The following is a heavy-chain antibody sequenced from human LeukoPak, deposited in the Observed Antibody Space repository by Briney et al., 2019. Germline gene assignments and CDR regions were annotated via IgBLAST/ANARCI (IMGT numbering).Heavy chain of an antibody. J-gene: IGHJ6*03. CDR2: TRNKANSYPT. V-gene: IGHV3-72*01. Sequence: GGSLRLSCAASGFTFSDHYMDWVRQAPGKGLEWVGRTRNKANSYPTEYAASVKGRFTISRDNAKNSLYLQMNSLRAEDTALYYCARLMYRYDGDPGIYYYYMDVWGKGTTVTVSS. D-gene: IGHD5-12*01. CDR3: ARLMYRYDGDPGIYYYYMDV. CDR1: GFTFSDHY.